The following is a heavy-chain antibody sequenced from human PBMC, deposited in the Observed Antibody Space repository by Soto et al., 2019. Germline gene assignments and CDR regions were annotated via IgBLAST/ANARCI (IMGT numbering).Heavy chain of an antibody. V-gene: IGHV3-30*04. J-gene: IGHJ4*02. Sequence: QVQLVESGGGVVQPEKSLRLSCAASEFTFSVYAMHWVRQAPGQGLEWVAVISYNGSMRYYADSVKGRFTISRDNSKNTLYVQMSSLRAEDTAVYYCTRDYSSSPSYYFDYWGQGTLVTVSS. D-gene: IGHD6-13*01. CDR2: ISYNGSMR. CDR3: TRDYSSSPSYYFDY. CDR1: EFTFSVYA.